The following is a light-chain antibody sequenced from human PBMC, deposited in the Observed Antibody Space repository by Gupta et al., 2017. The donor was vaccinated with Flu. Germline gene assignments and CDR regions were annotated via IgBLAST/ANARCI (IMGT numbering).Light chain of an antibody. Sequence: QSVLTQPPSASGTPGKRVTISCSGSRSNIRSNTVNWHQQLTETAPKLLIYSNSQRPSGVPGRFSGSKSGTSASLSISGLQAEDEADYYCAAWDDSRNGWVFDGGTRLTVL. V-gene: IGLV1-44*01. CDR3: AAWDDSRNGWV. J-gene: IGLJ3*02. CDR1: RSNIRSNT. CDR2: SNS.